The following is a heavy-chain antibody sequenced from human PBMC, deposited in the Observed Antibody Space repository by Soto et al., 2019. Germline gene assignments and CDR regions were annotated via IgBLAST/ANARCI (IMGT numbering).Heavy chain of an antibody. CDR2: MNHNSGNT. Sequence: QVQLVQSGAEVKKPGASVKVSCKASGYTFTSYDINWVRQATGQGLEWMGWMNHNSGNTCYAQKFQGRVTMTRNTSLGTAYRELGSLGSEDTAVYYCARPTKAVAGGYAFDIWGKGTMVTVSS. V-gene: IGHV1-8*01. CDR3: ARPTKAVAGGYAFDI. CDR1: GYTFTSYD. J-gene: IGHJ3*02. D-gene: IGHD6-19*01.